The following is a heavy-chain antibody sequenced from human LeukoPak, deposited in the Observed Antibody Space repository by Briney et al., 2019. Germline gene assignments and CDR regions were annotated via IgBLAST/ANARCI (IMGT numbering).Heavy chain of an antibody. CDR1: GFTFSTYW. CDR3: AKADYGSGSFGYYFDY. CDR2: IKEDGSEK. Sequence: GGSLRLSCAASGFTFSTYWMNWVRQTPGKGLEWVASIKEDGSEKYYVDSVKGRFTISRDNAKNSLYLQMNSLRAEDTALYYCAKADYGSGSFGYYFDYWGQGTLVTVSS. V-gene: IGHV3-7*03. D-gene: IGHD3-10*01. J-gene: IGHJ4*02.